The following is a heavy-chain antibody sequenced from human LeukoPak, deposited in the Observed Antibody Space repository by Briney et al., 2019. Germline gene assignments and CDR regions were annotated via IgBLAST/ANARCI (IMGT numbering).Heavy chain of an antibody. Sequence: SETLSLTCTVSGDSIRDYYWSWIRQPAGKGLELIGRIYTNGITNYNPSLKSRVTTSVDTSKNQLSLKLSSVTAADTAVYYCARDGRGPDIAAPGNWFDPWGQGTLVTVSS. CDR1: GDSIRDYY. V-gene: IGHV4-4*07. D-gene: IGHD6-13*01. J-gene: IGHJ5*02. CDR2: IYTNGIT. CDR3: ARDGRGPDIAAPGNWFDP.